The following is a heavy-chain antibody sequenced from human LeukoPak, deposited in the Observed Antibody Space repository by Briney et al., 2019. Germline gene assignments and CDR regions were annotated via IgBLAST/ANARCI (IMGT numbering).Heavy chain of an antibody. CDR2: ISAYNGNT. V-gene: IGHV1-18*01. D-gene: IGHD5-18*01. CDR1: GYTFTSYG. Sequence: GASVKVSCKASGYTFTSYGISWVRQAPGQGLEWMGWISAYNGNTNYAQKLQGRVTMTTDTSTSTAYMELRSLRSDATAVYYCARVNGRRGYSYGNDYWGQGTLVTVSS. J-gene: IGHJ4*02. CDR3: ARVNGRRGYSYGNDY.